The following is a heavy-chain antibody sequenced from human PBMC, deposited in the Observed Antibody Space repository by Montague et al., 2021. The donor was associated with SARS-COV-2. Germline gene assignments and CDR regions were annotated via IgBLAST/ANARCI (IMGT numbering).Heavy chain of an antibody. CDR2: ISGSGGST. Sequence: SLRLSCAVSGFTFSSYAMSWVRQAQGKGLEWVSVISGSGGSTYYADSVKGRFTISRDNSKNTLYLQMNSLRAEDTAVYYCAKGLSSGSYYSSYFDYWGQGTLVTVSS. CDR1: GFTFSSYA. D-gene: IGHD3-10*01. V-gene: IGHV3-23*01. CDR3: AKGLSSGSYYSSYFDY. J-gene: IGHJ4*02.